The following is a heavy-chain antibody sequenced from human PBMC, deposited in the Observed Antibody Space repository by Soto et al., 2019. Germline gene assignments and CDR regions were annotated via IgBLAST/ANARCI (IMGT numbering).Heavy chain of an antibody. Sequence: ASVKVSCKASGGTFSSYAISWVRQAPGQGLEWMGGIIPIFGTANYAQKFQGRVTITADESTSTAYMELSSLRSEDTAVYYCARGRDDSSGYYYCDYWGQGTLVTVSS. V-gene: IGHV1-69*13. J-gene: IGHJ4*02. D-gene: IGHD3-22*01. CDR1: GGTFSSYA. CDR2: IIPIFGTA. CDR3: ARGRDDSSGYYYCDY.